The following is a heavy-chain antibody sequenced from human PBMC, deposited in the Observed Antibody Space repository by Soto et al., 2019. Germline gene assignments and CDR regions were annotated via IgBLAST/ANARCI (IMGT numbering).Heavy chain of an antibody. V-gene: IGHV1-46*01. J-gene: IGHJ6*02. CDR2: INPSGGST. CDR1: GYTFTSYY. Sequence: ASVKVSCKASGYTFTSYYMHWVRQAPGQGLEWMGIINPSGGSTSYAQKFQGRVTMTRDTSTSTVYMELSSLRSGDTSVYYCARYLGYSGSYSTRFFYYGMDVWGQGTTVTVSS. CDR3: ARYLGYSGSYSTRFFYYGMDV. D-gene: IGHD1-26*01.